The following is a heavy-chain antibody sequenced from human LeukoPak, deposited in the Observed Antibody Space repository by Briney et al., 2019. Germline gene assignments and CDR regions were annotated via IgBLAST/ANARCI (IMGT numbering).Heavy chain of an antibody. CDR3: ARHSFTMVRGGRFDP. V-gene: IGHV1-2*02. CDR2: INPNSGGT. J-gene: IGHJ5*02. D-gene: IGHD3-10*01. Sequence: ASVKVSCKASGYTFTGYYMHWVRQAPGQGLEWMGWINPNSGGTNYAQKFQGRVTMTRDTSISTAYMELSRLRSDDTAVYYCARHSFTMVRGGRFDPWGQGTLVTVSS. CDR1: GYTFTGYY.